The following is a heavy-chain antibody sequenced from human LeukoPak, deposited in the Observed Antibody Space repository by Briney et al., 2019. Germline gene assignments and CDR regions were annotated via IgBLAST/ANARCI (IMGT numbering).Heavy chain of an antibody. CDR2: IYYSGST. CDR1: GGSISSSSYY. D-gene: IGHD3-10*01. J-gene: IGHJ4*02. Sequence: SETLSLTCTVSGGSISSSSYYWGWIRQPPGKGLEWIGSIYYSGSTYYNPSLKSRVTISVDTSKNQFSLKLSSVTAADTAVYYCARNYYGSGSLHYWGQGTLVTVSS. CDR3: ARNYYGSGSLHY. V-gene: IGHV4-39*07.